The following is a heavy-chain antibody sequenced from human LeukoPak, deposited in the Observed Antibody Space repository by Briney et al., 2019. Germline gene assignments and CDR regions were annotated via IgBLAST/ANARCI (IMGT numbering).Heavy chain of an antibody. CDR3: ARDMIAVAGYDY. CDR2: ISSSSSYI. V-gene: IGHV3-21*01. J-gene: IGHJ4*02. D-gene: IGHD6-19*01. Sequence: GGSLRLSCAASGFTFSNYSMNWVRQAPGKGLEWVSSISSSSSYIYYADSVKGRLTISRDNAENSLYLQMNSLRAEDTAVYYCARDMIAVAGYDYWGQGTLVTVSS. CDR1: GFTFSNYS.